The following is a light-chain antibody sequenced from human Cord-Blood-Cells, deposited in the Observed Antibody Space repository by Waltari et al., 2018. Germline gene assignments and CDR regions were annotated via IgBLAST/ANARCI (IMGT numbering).Light chain of an antibody. J-gene: IGLJ2*01. CDR2: DVS. V-gene: IGLV2-11*01. CDR1: RSDVGGYNY. Sequence: QSALTQPRSVSGSPGQSVTLSCTGTRSDVGGYNYVSWYQQHPGKAPKFMIYDVSKRPSGVPDRCSGSKSGNTASLVNSGRQAEDEAEYYCCSYAGTVVFGVGTKLTVL. CDR3: CSYAGTVV.